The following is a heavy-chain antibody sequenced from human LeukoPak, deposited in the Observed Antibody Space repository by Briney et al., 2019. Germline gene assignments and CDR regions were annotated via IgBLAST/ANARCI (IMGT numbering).Heavy chain of an antibody. CDR1: GYTFTSYA. CDR3: ARVSYNWFDP. D-gene: IGHD6-6*01. V-gene: IGHV1-18*01. Sequence: ASVKVSCKASGYTFTSYAISWVRQAPGQGLECMGWISAYNGNTYCAQNFQGRVTMTADTSTSTAYMELRSLRSDDTAVYYCARVSYNWFDPWGQGTLLTVS. CDR2: ISAYNGNT. J-gene: IGHJ5*02.